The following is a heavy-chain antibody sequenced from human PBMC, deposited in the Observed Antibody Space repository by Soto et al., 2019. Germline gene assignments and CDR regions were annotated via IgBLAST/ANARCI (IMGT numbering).Heavy chain of an antibody. Sequence: PWGSLRLSCAASGFTFISYAIILFRHSPVKWLEWVSAISGSGGSTYYADSVKGRFTISRDNSKNTLYLQMNSLRAEDTAVYYCAKDALGTMIVVVIPYYYYGMDVWGQGTTVTVSS. CDR1: GFTFISYA. D-gene: IGHD3-22*01. J-gene: IGHJ6*02. CDR3: AKDALGTMIVVVIPYYYYGMDV. CDR2: ISGSGGST. V-gene: IGHV3-23*01.